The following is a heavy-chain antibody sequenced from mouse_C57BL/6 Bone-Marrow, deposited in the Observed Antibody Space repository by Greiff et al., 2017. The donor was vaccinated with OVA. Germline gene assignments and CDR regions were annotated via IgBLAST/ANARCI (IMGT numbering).Heavy chain of an antibody. Sequence: QVQLKESGAELARPGASVKLSCKASGYTFTSYGISWVKQRTGQGLEWIGEIYPRSGNTYYNEKFKGKATLTADKSSSTAYMELRSLTSDDSAVYFCARMCGTGWFAYWGQGTLVTVSA. CDR3: ARMCGTGWFAY. J-gene: IGHJ3*01. D-gene: IGHD4-1*01. V-gene: IGHV1-81*01. CDR1: GYTFTSYG. CDR2: IYPRSGNT.